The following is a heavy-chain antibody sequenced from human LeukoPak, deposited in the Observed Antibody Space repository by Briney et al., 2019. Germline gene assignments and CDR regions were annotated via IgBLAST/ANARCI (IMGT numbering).Heavy chain of an antibody. CDR3: AKDRGYSYGYDLDY. V-gene: IGHV3-9*01. CDR2: ISWNSGSI. D-gene: IGHD5-18*01. J-gene: IGHJ4*02. Sequence: GGSLRLSCAASGFTFDDYAMHWVRQAPGKGLEWVSGISWNSGSIGYADSVKGRFTISRDNAKNSPYLQMNSLRAEDTALYYCAKDRGYSYGYDLDYWGQGTLVTVSS. CDR1: GFTFDDYA.